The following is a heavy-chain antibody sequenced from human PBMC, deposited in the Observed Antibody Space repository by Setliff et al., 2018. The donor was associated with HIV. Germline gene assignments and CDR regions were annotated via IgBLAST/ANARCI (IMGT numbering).Heavy chain of an antibody. CDR1: GYSISDGYY. Sequence: SETLSLTCAVSGYSISDGYYWGWIRLPPGKGLEWIGNVYTRGNAYYNPSLKSRVTMSIDASKNRFSLKLSPVTAADTAVYYCARVEPFKLDYQETSGYFDYWGHGIPVTVSS. D-gene: IGHD3-22*01. V-gene: IGHV4-38-2*01. CDR2: VYTRGNA. J-gene: IGHJ4*03. CDR3: ARVEPFKLDYQETSGYFDY.